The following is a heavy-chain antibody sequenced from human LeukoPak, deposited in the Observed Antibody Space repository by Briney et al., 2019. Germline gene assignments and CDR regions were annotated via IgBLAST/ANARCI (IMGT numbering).Heavy chain of an antibody. CDR3: ARDDYYDSSGYGHWFDP. CDR1: GGSISSGGYS. V-gene: IGHV4-30-2*01. J-gene: IGHJ5*02. Sequence: SQTLSLTCAVSGGSISSGGYSWSWIRQPPGKGLEWIGYIYHSGSTYYNPSLKSRVTISVDRSKNQFSLKLSSVTAADTAVYYCARDDYYDSSGYGHWFDPWGQGTLVTVSS. CDR2: IYHSGST. D-gene: IGHD3-22*01.